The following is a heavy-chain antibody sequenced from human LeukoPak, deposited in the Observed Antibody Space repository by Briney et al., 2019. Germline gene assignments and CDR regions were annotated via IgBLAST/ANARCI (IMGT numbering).Heavy chain of an antibody. CDR1: GGSFTDCF. J-gene: IGHJ4*02. D-gene: IGHD3-10*01. V-gene: IGHV4-34*01. Sequence: TSETLSLTCGVYGGSFTDCFWSWVRQPPGKRLEWIGEINHVGSTNYSPSLKSRVTLSVDKSTNQVSLNLTSVTVADTAVYYCARRLIIRGRFNDWGQGTLVTVSS. CDR2: INHVGST. CDR3: ARRLIIRGRFND.